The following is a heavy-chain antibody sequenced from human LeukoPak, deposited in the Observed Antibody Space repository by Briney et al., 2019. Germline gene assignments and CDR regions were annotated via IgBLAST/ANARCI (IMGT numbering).Heavy chain of an antibody. J-gene: IGHJ4*02. CDR2: ISGSGGST. D-gene: IGHD5-18*01. CDR3: AKSVDTAMVDDFDY. V-gene: IGHV3-23*01. CDR1: GFTFTTYW. Sequence: GGSLRLSCAASGFTFTTYWMHWVRQAPGKGLEWVSAISGSGGSTYYADSVKGRFTISRDNSKNTLCLQMNSLRAEDTAVYYCAKSVDTAMVDDFDYWGQGTLVTVSS.